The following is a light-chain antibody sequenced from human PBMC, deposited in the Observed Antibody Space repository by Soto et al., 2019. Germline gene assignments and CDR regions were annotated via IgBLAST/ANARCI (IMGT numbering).Light chain of an antibody. Sequence: EIVMTQSASTLSVSPGERTTLSCRASQSVGNNLAWYQQKPGQAPRLLIYGAYTRATGIPARFSGSGSGTDFTLTISRLEPEDFAVYYCQQYNGWPWTFGLGTKVDIK. CDR3: QQYNGWPWT. CDR1: QSVGNN. V-gene: IGKV3-15*01. J-gene: IGKJ1*01. CDR2: GAY.